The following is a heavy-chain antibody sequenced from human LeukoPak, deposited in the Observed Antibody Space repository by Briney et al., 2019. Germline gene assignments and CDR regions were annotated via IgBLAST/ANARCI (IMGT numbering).Heavy chain of an antibody. D-gene: IGHD6-13*01. V-gene: IGHV4-34*01. CDR2: INHSGST. Sequence: PSETLSLTCAVYGGSFSGYYWSWIRQPPGKGLEWIGEINHSGSTNYNPSLKSRVTISVDTSKNQFSLKLSSVTAADTAVYYCARDSSSWSNNWFDPWGQGTLVTVSS. CDR1: GGSFSGYY. CDR3: ARDSSSWSNNWFDP. J-gene: IGHJ5*02.